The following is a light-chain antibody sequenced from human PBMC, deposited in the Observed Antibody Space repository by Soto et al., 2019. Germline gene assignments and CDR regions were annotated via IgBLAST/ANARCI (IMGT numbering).Light chain of an antibody. J-gene: IGKJ4*01. CDR3: QQLNTYPLT. CDR2: GGS. Sequence: DIELTQSPSFLSASVRDRVTISCRASQVLSSYLAWYQQKPGKAPKLLIYGGSTLQSGVPSRFSGSGSGTEFTLTISSLQPEDFATYYCQQLNTYPLTFGGGTKVEIK. CDR1: QVLSSY. V-gene: IGKV1-9*01.